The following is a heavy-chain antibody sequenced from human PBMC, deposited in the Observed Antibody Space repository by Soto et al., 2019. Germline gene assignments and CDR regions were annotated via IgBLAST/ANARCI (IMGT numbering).Heavy chain of an antibody. D-gene: IGHD5-12*01. J-gene: IGHJ4*02. CDR1: GGSFRGYY. CDR2: INHSGRT. CDR3: ARGDNYSGYAY. Sequence: TLSLTCAVYGGSFRGYYWSWIRQPPGKRLEWIGEINHSGRTNYNPSLKSRVTISVDTSKNQFSLKVSSVTAADTAVYYCARGDNYSGYAYWGQGTLVTVSS. V-gene: IGHV4-34*01.